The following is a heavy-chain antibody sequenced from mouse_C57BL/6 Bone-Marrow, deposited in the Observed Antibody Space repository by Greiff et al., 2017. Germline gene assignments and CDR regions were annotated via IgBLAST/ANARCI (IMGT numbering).Heavy chain of an antibody. CDR3: ARRDYYGSLDY. D-gene: IGHD1-1*01. CDR2: IYPGSGST. V-gene: IGHV1-55*01. Sequence: QVQLLQPGAELVQPGASVKMSCKASGYTFTSYWLTWVKQRPGQGLEWIGDIYPGSGSTNYNEKFKSKATLTVDTSYSTAYMQLSSLTSEDSAVYYCARRDYYGSLDYWGQGTTLTVSS. J-gene: IGHJ2*01. CDR1: GYTFTSYW.